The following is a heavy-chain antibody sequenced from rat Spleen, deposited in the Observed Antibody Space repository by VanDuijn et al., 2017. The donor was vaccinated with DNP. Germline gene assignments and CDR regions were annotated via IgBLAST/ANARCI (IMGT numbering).Heavy chain of an antibody. D-gene: IGHD4-3*01. J-gene: IGHJ4*01. CDR2: VWSGGST. V-gene: IGHV2-15*01. CDR3: ARDLIIRDTTSAMDA. Sequence: QVQLKESGPGLVQPSQTLSLTCTVSGFSLTSYGVSWVRQPPGKGLEWIGAVWSGGSTDYKSSLKSRLTISRDTSKSQVLLKMNSLQTEDTATYYCARDLIIRDTTSAMDAWGPGTSVTVSS. CDR1: GFSLTSYG.